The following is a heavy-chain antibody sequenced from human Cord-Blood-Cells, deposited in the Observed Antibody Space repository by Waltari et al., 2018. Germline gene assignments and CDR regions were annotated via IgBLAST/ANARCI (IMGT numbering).Heavy chain of an antibody. CDR3: ARHGVEYQLLNWFDP. CDR2: IYYSGST. Sequence: QLQLQESGPGLVKPSETLSLTCTVSGGSISSSSYYWGWIRQPPGKGLEWIGSIYYSGSTYYNPSLKSRVTISVDTSKNQFSLKLSSVTAADTAVYYCARHGVEYQLLNWFDPWGQGTLVTVSS. J-gene: IGHJ5*02. CDR1: GGSISSSSYY. D-gene: IGHD2-2*01. V-gene: IGHV4-39*01.